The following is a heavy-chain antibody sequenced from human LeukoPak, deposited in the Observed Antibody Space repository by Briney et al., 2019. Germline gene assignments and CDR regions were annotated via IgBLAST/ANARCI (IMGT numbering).Heavy chain of an antibody. J-gene: IGHJ3*02. CDR1: GFTFSNAW. V-gene: IGHV3-15*01. D-gene: IGHD4-17*01. CDR3: ARTTTVTTLGALDI. Sequence: GGSLRLSCAASGFTFSNAWMSWVRQAPGKGLEWVGRIKSKTDGGTADYAAPVKGRFTISRDDSKNTLYLQMNSLRAEDTAVYYCARTTTVTTLGALDIWGQGTMVTVSS. CDR2: IKSKTDGGTA.